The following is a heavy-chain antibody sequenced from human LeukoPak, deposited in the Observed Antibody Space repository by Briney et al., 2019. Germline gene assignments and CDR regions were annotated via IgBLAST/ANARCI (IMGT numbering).Heavy chain of an antibody. CDR1: GFTFSSYG. Sequence: PGGSLRLSCAASGFTFSSYGVHWVRQAPGKGLEWVAVIWYDGSNKYYADSVKGRFTISRDNSKNTLYLQMNSLRAEDTAVYYCAKGLTVTGTTTRFDYWGQGTLVTVSS. CDR3: AKGLTVTGTTTRFDY. CDR2: IWYDGSNK. J-gene: IGHJ4*02. V-gene: IGHV3-33*06. D-gene: IGHD1-7*01.